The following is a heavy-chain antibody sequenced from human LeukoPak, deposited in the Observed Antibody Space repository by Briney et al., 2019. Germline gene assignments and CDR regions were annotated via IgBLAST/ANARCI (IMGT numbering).Heavy chain of an antibody. CDR3: ARRGYGSGSYSIPSYYYYYYMDV. CDR1: GYTFTGYY. Sequence: ASVKVSCKASGYTFTGYYMHWVRQAPGQGLEWMGWINPNSGGTNYAQKFQGRVTMTRDTSISTAYMELSRLRSDDTAVYYCARRGYGSGSYSIPSYYYYYYMDVWGKGTTVTISS. D-gene: IGHD3-10*01. V-gene: IGHV1-2*02. J-gene: IGHJ6*03. CDR2: INPNSGGT.